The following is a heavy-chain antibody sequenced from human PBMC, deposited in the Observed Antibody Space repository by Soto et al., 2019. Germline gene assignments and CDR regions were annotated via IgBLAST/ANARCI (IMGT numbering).Heavy chain of an antibody. CDR1: GYTFTNSG. CDR3: ARDQGITTFGVYSMYYYGMDV. J-gene: IGHJ6*02. Sequence: GASVKVSCKASGYTFTNSGINWVRQAPGQGLEWMGWISTDNGNTNYAQHLQGGVSMTTDTSTSTAYMDLRSLRSDDTAVYYCARDQGITTFGVYSMYYYGMDVWGQGTTVTVSS. V-gene: IGHV1-18*01. D-gene: IGHD3-3*01. CDR2: ISTDNGNT.